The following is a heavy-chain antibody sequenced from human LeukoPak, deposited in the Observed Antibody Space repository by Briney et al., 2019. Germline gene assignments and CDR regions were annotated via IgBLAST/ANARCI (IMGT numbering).Heavy chain of an antibody. D-gene: IGHD3-22*01. CDR2: IWYDGSNK. CDR1: GFTFSSYG. CDR3: ARDVTAHYYYDSSGYYDY. Sequence: PGGSLRLSCAASGFTFSSYGMHSVRQAPGKGLEWVAVIWYDGSNKYYADSVKGRFTISRDNSKNTLYLQMNSLRAEDTAVYYCARDVTAHYYYDSSGYYDYWGQGTLVTVSS. V-gene: IGHV3-33*01. J-gene: IGHJ4*02.